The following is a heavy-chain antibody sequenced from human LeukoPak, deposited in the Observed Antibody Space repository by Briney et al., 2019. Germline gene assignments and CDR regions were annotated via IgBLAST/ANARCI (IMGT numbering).Heavy chain of an antibody. CDR3: ARGAVARTEGYYMDY. CDR2: INPNSGGT. CDR1: GYTFTGYY. Sequence: ASVKVSCKASGYTFTGYYIHWVRQAPGQGLEWMGWINPNSGGTNYAQKIQGRVTMTSDTSINTAYTELSRLRSGDTAVYYCARGAVARTEGYYMDYWGQGTLVTVSS. V-gene: IGHV1-2*02. D-gene: IGHD3-10*01. J-gene: IGHJ4*01.